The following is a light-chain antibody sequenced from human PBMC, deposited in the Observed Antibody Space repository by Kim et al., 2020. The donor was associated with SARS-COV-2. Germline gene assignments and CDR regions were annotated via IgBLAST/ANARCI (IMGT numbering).Light chain of an antibody. Sequence: GDRATLSCKTSQSLDSIYLAWYQQKPGQVPRLLISAASRRATGVPDRFSGSGSGTDFTLTISPVEPEDFAVYYCQQYGRAPRTFGGGTKVDIK. CDR2: AAS. J-gene: IGKJ4*01. V-gene: IGKV3-20*01. CDR3: QQYGRAPRT. CDR1: QSLDSIY.